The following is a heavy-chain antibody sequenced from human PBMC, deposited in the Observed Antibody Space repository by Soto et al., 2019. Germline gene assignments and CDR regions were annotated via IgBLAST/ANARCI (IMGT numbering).Heavy chain of an antibody. CDR3: ARGRNYYDSSGYDDY. CDR2: MNPNNGIT. Sequence: QVQLVQSGAEVKKPGASVKVSCKASGYTFTSYDINWVRQATGQGLEWMGWMNPNNGITGYAQKFQGRVTMTRNTSTSTSYLELSSLRSEDTAVYYCARGRNYYDSSGYDDYWGQGTLVTVSS. V-gene: IGHV1-8*01. CDR1: GYTFTSYD. D-gene: IGHD3-22*01. J-gene: IGHJ4*02.